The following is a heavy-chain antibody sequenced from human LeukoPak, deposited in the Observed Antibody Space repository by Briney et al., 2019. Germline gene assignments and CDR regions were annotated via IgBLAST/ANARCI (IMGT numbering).Heavy chain of an antibody. J-gene: IGHJ3*02. CDR2: ISYDGSNK. D-gene: IGHD5-18*01. Sequence: GGSLRLSCAASGFTFSTYAMHWVRQAPGKGLEWVAVISYDGSNKYYADSVKGRFTISRDNSKNTLYLQMNSLRAEDTAVYYCASGTYGTWIQRHDAFDIWGQGTMVTVSS. CDR3: ASGTYGTWIQRHDAFDI. V-gene: IGHV3-30*04. CDR1: GFTFSTYA.